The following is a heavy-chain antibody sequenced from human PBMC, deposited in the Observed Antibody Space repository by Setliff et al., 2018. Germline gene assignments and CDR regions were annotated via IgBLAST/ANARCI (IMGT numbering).Heavy chain of an antibody. CDR1: GYSFTSYW. V-gene: IGHV5-51*01. J-gene: IGHJ3*02. D-gene: IGHD5-12*01. Sequence: GESLKISCKGSGYSFTSYWIGWVRQMPGKGLEWMGIIYPGDSDTVYSPSFQGQVTISADRSITTAYLQWSSLKASDTAIYYCARNRVALYDAFDIWGKGTMVTVSS. CDR3: ARNRVALYDAFDI. CDR2: IYPGDSDT.